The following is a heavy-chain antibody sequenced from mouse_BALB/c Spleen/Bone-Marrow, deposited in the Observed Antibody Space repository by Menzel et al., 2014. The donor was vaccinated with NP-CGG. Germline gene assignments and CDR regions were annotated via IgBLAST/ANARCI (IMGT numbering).Heavy chain of an antibody. D-gene: IGHD1-1*01. CDR1: GYTFTDYH. J-gene: IGHJ3*01. Sequence: EVQLQQSGAELVRPGASVKISCKAFGYTFTDYHINWVKQRPGQGLDWIGYINPYNDYTNYNQKFKGEATLIVDKSSSTAYMELSSLTPEDSAVFYCARHGSSYVRFAYWGQGTLVTVSA. V-gene: IGHV1S45*01. CDR3: ARHGSSYVRFAY. CDR2: INPYNDYT.